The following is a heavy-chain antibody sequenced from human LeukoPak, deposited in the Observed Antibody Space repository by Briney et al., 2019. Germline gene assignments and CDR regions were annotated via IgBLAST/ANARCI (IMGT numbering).Heavy chain of an antibody. CDR3: ARLRIGSFDP. Sequence: SETLSLTCTVSGVSISGSYSYWGWIRQPPGMGLEWIGSIYYTGNTYYNASLKSQVSISIDTSKNQFSLKLTSVTAADTAVYYCARLRIGSFDPWGQGTLVTVSS. V-gene: IGHV4-39*01. J-gene: IGHJ5*02. CDR1: GVSISGSYSY. CDR2: IYYTGNT. D-gene: IGHD1-26*01.